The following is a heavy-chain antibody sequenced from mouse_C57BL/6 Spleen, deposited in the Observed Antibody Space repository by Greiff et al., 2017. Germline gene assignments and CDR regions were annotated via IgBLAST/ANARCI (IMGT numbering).Heavy chain of an antibody. Sequence: QVQLQQSGAELVKPGASVKISCKASGYAFSSYWMNWVKQRPGKGLGWIGQIYPGDGDTNYNGKFKGKATLTADKSSSTAYMQLSRLTSEDSAVYFCARSEVLYSIDYWGQGTSLTVSS. CDR2: IYPGDGDT. V-gene: IGHV1-80*01. D-gene: IGHD2-14*01. J-gene: IGHJ2*02. CDR3: ARSEVLYSIDY. CDR1: GYAFSSYW.